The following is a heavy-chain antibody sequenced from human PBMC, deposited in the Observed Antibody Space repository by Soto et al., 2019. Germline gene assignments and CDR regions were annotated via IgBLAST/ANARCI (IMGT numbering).Heavy chain of an antibody. CDR2: ISAYNGNT. CDR1: GYTFTSYG. V-gene: IGHV1-18*01. CDR3: ARGFYYHFWSGYYLLY. D-gene: IGHD3-3*01. Sequence: QVQLVQSGAEVKKPGASVKVSCKASGYTFTSYGISWVRQAPGQGLEWMGWISAYNGNTNYAQKLQGRVTITKDPPTSTAHLELRSLRSDDTAVYYCARGFYYHFWSGYYLLYWGQGTLVTVSS. J-gene: IGHJ4*02.